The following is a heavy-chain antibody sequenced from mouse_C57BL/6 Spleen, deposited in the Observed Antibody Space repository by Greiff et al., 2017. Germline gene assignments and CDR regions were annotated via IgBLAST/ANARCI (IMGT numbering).Heavy chain of an antibody. J-gene: IGHJ1*03. CDR2: IYPGDGDT. V-gene: IGHV1-80*01. CDR1: GYAFSSYW. D-gene: IGHD1-1*02. CDR3: ARQGWDYWYFDV. Sequence: VQVVESGAELVKPGASVKISCKASGYAFSSYWMNWVKQRPGKGLEWIGQIYPGDGDTNYNGKFKGKATLTADKSSSTAYMQLSSLTSEDSAVYFCARQGWDYWYFDVWGTGTTVTVSS.